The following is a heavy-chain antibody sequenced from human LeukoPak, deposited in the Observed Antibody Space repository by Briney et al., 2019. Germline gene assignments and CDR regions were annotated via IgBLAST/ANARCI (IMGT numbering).Heavy chain of an antibody. CDR1: GGSISSYY. D-gene: IGHD6-19*01. CDR2: IYYSGST. CDR3: ARGFLHIAVAGIPRAFDI. Sequence: SETLSLTCTVSGGSISSYYWSWIRQPPGKGLEWIGYIYYSGSTNYNPSLKSRVTISVDTSKNQFSLKLSSVTAADTAVYYCARGFLHIAVAGIPRAFDIWGQGTMVTVSS. J-gene: IGHJ3*02. V-gene: IGHV4-59*01.